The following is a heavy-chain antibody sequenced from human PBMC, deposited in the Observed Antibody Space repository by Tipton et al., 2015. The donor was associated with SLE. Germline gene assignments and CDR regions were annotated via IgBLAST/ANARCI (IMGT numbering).Heavy chain of an antibody. CDR2: MSHSETT. CDR1: GHSISNGYY. J-gene: IGHJ4*02. D-gene: IGHD1-1*01. CDR3: ARGRTTGYLDY. Sequence: TLSLTCAVSGHSISNGYYWAWIRQPPRKGLEWIGSMSHSETTYYAASLNSRVTISVDTSKNHFSLKLSSVTAADTAVYYCARGRTTGYLDYWGQGMVVTVSS. V-gene: IGHV4-38-2*01.